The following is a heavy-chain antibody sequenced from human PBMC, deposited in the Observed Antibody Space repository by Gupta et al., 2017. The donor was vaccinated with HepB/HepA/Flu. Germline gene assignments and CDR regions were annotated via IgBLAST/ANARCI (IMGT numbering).Heavy chain of an antibody. J-gene: IGHJ4*02. V-gene: IGHV4-59*01. D-gene: IGHD6-25*01. CDR2: SYDTGST. Sequence: QVQLQESGPGLVKPSETLSLTCTVSGGSIISYYSNWSRQTPGKGLEWIGFSYDTGSTVYNPSLKSRVTISVDTSKNQFSLKLTSVTAADTGVYYCARVLGLRGGIDSWGQGTLVTVSS. CDR1: GGSIISYY. CDR3: ARVLGLRGGIDS.